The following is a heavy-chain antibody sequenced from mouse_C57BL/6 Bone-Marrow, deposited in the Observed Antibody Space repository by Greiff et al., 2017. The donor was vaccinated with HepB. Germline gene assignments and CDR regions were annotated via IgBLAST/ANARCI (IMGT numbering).Heavy chain of an antibody. V-gene: IGHV1-61*01. CDR2: IYPSDSET. CDR1: GYTFTSYW. Sequence: VQLQQPGAELVRPGSSVKLSCKASGYTFTSYWMDWVKQRPGQGLEWIGNIYPSDSETHYNQKFKDKATLTVDKSSSTAYMQLSSLTSEDSAVYYCARGGGLRLAWFAYWGQGTLVTVSA. D-gene: IGHD2-4*01. CDR3: ARGGGLRLAWFAY. J-gene: IGHJ3*01.